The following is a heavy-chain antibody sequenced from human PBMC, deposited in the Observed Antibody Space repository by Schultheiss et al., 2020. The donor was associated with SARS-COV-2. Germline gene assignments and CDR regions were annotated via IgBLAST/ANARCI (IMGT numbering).Heavy chain of an antibody. V-gene: IGHV1-2*02. D-gene: IGHD3-9*01. Sequence: ASVKVSCKASGYTFTGYYMHWVRQAPGQGLEWMGWINPNSGGTNYAQKFQGRVTMTRDTSISTAYMELSRLRSDDTAVYYCARDRLRYFDWLPYYYYYGMDVCGQGTTVTVSS. CDR1: GYTFTGYY. CDR3: ARDRLRYFDWLPYYYYYGMDV. J-gene: IGHJ6*02. CDR2: INPNSGGT.